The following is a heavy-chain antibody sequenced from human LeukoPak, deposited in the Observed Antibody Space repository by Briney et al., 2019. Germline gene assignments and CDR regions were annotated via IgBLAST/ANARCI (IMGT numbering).Heavy chain of an antibody. CDR1: GYSISNGFY. D-gene: IGHD2-2*01. V-gene: IGHV4-38-2*02. Sequence: KSSETLSLTCTVSGYSISNGFYWAWIRQPPGKGLEWIGSIYYSGSTCYNPSLKSRVTISFATSTNQFFLDLSPVTAADTAVYYCSNKVYCSTTSCHPAGYWGLGSLVTVSS. J-gene: IGHJ4*02. CDR2: IYYSGST. CDR3: SNKVYCSTTSCHPAGY.